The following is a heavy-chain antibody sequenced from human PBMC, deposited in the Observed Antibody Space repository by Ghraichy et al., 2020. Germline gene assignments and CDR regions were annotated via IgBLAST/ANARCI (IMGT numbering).Heavy chain of an antibody. CDR2: IYYSGGA. CDR3: ARDRAVFGPGGMDV. V-gene: IGHV4-59*01. CDR1: GGSINNYY. J-gene: IGHJ6*02. Sequence: SETLSLTCTVSGGSINNYYWSWIRQPPGKGLEWIGFIYYSGGANYNPSLKSRATISLDASMTQFSLRLSSVTAAATAVYYCARDRAVFGPGGMDVWGQGTTGTVSS. D-gene: IGHD3-3*01.